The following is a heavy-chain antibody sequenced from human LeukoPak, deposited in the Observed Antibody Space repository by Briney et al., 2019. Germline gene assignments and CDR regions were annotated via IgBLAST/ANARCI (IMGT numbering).Heavy chain of an antibody. CDR1: GYTLTELS. V-gene: IGHV1-24*01. CDR3: ACGSTTVTPLFDY. CDR2: FDPEDGET. D-gene: IGHD4-17*01. Sequence: ASVKVSCKVSGYTLTELSMHWVRQAPGKGLGWMGGFDPEDGETIYAQKFQGRVTMTEDTSTDTAYMELSSLRSEDTAVYYCACGSTTVTPLFDYWGQGTLVTVSS. J-gene: IGHJ4*02.